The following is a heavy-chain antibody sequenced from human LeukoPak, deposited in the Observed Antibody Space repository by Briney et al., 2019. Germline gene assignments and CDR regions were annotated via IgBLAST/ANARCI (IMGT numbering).Heavy chain of an antibody. J-gene: IGHJ4*02. V-gene: IGHV4-34*01. Sequence: SETLSLTCVVYGGSFSGYYWSWIRQPPGKGLEWIGEINHSGSTNYNPSLKSRVTISVDTSKNQFSLKLSSVAAADTAVYYCARGAPGYWGQGTLVTVSS. CDR2: INHSGST. CDR1: GGSFSGYY. CDR3: ARGAPGY.